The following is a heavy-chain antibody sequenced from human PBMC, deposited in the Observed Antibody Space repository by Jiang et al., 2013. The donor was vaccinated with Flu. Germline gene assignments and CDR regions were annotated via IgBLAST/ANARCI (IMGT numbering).Heavy chain of an antibody. CDR2: ITPMFGTS. J-gene: IGHJ6*02. V-gene: IGHV1-69*06. CDR3: ARGGFVAGIFQSMDV. CDR1: GGTFSSHV. Sequence: SGAEVKKPGSSVKVSCKTSGGTFSSHVISWVRQAPGQGLEWIGGITPMFGTSKYAQKFQGRVTFTADKSSGTSYMDLSSLRSEDTAVYYCARGGFVAGIFQSMDVWGQGTTVTVSS. D-gene: IGHD6-19*01.